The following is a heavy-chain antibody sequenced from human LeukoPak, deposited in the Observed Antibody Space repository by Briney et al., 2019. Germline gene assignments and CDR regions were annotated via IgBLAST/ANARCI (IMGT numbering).Heavy chain of an antibody. V-gene: IGHV4-39*01. Sequence: PSETLSLTCTVSGGSISSSSYYWGWIRQPPGKGLEWIGSIYYSGSTYYNPSLKSRVTISVDTSKNQFSLKLSSVTAADTAVYYCASYDSSGYGLDASDIWGQGTMVTVSS. CDR3: ASYDSSGYGLDASDI. D-gene: IGHD3-22*01. CDR2: IYYSGST. J-gene: IGHJ3*02. CDR1: GGSISSSSYY.